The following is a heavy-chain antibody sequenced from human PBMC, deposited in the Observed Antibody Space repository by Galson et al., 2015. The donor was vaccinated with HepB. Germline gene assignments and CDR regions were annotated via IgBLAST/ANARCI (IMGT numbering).Heavy chain of an antibody. CDR3: AKAKLGRCTCVFCYYFDY. V-gene: IGHV3-23*01. D-gene: IGHD2-8*02. CDR1: GFTFSTYA. Sequence: SLRLSCAASGFTFSTYAMSWVRQAPGKRLEWVSAVSGSGSGTYYADSVKGRFTISRDNSKNTLYLQMNTLRAEDTAVYYCAKAKLGRCTCVFCYYFDYWGQGTLVTVSS. CDR2: VSGSGSGT. J-gene: IGHJ4*02.